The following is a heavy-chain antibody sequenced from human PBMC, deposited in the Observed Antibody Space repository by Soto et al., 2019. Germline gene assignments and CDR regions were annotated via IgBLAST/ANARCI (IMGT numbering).Heavy chain of an antibody. D-gene: IGHD2-8*02. CDR1: GFIFSNYP. V-gene: IGHV3-23*01. Sequence: GGSLRLSCVGSGFIFSNYPMTWVRQAPGKGLEWVSVISNDELTKYYADSVRGRCTISRDNSKNTLYLQMDSLRAEDTAVYFCAKKTGGQYPFEHWGQGTPVTVSS. J-gene: IGHJ4*02. CDR3: AKKTGGQYPFEH. CDR2: ISNDELTK.